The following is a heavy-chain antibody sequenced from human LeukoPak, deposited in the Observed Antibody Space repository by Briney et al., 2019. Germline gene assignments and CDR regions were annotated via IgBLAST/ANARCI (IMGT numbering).Heavy chain of an antibody. D-gene: IGHD6-13*01. J-gene: IGHJ6*03. V-gene: IGHV3-7*01. CDR1: AGSISSYY. CDR3: VKVKQQLVRLLGRDTTYYYNYYLDV. CDR2: IKQDGGEK. Sequence: ETLSLTCTVSAGSISSYYWSWIRQPPGKGLEWVANIKQDGGEKYYVDSVKGRFTISRDNAKNSLYLQMNSLRAEDTAVYYCVKVKQQLVRLLGRDTTYYYNYYLDVWGKGTTVTVSS.